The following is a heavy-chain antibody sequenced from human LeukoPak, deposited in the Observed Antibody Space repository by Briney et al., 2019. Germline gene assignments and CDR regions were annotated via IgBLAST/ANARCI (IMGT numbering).Heavy chain of an antibody. Sequence: GGSLRLSCTASGFTFGDYAMSWVRQAPGKGLEWVGFIRSKAYGGTTEYAASVKGRFTISRDDSKSIAYLQMNSLKTEDTAVYYCTREVVTDCSSTSCYYYYYMDVWGKGTTVTISS. CDR3: TREVVTDCSSTSCYYYYYMDV. J-gene: IGHJ6*03. CDR2: IRSKAYGGTT. D-gene: IGHD2-2*01. CDR1: GFTFGDYA. V-gene: IGHV3-49*04.